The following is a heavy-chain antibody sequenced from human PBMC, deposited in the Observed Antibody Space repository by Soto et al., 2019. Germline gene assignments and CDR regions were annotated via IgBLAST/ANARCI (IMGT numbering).Heavy chain of an antibody. CDR2: ISWDGGST. CDR3: AKARDGYYYYGMDV. Sequence: GGSLRLSCAASGFTFDDYTMHWVRQAPGKGLEWVSLISWDGGSTYYADSVKGRFTISRDNSKNSLYLQMNSLRTEDTALYYCAKARDGYYYYGMDVWGQGTTVTVSS. V-gene: IGHV3-43*01. CDR1: GFTFDDYT. J-gene: IGHJ6*02.